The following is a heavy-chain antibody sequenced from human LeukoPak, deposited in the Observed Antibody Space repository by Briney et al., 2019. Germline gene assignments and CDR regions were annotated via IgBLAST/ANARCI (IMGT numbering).Heavy chain of an antibody. D-gene: IGHD3-3*02. J-gene: IGHJ6*03. CDR1: GFTFSDYY. CDR3: ARTAAFNYYYYMDV. Sequence: PGGSLRLSCAASGFTFSDYYMSWIRQAPGKGLEWVSYISSSGSTIYYADSVKGRFTISRDNAKNSLYLQMNSLRAEDTAVYYCARTAAFNYYYYMDVWGEGTTVTISS. V-gene: IGHV3-11*04. CDR2: ISSSGSTI.